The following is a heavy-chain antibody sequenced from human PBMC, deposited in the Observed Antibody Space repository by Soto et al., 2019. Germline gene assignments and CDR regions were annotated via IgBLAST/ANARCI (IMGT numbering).Heavy chain of an antibody. CDR1: GGTFGSYT. CDR2: IIPILGIA. Sequence: QVQLVQSGAEVKKPGSSVKVSCKASGGTFGSYTISWVRQAPGQGLEWMGRIIPILGIANYAQKFQGRVTITADKSTSTAYMELSSLRSEDTAVYYCASGYSYGYQSYYYGMDIWGQGTTVTVSS. J-gene: IGHJ6*02. CDR3: ASGYSYGYQSYYYGMDI. D-gene: IGHD5-18*01. V-gene: IGHV1-69*02.